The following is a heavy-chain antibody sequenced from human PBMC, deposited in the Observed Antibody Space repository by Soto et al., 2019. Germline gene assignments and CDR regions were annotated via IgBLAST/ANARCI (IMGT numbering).Heavy chain of an antibody. D-gene: IGHD3-3*01. CDR3: ARQKRGGYYYYFDY. CDR1: GFTFSSYG. Sequence: GGSLRLSCAASGFTFSSYGMHWVRQAPGKGLEWVAVIWYDGSNKYYADSVKGRFTISRDNSKNTLYLQMNSLRAEDTAVYYCARQKRGGYYYYFDYWGQGTLVTVSS. J-gene: IGHJ4*02. CDR2: IWYDGSNK. V-gene: IGHV3-33*01.